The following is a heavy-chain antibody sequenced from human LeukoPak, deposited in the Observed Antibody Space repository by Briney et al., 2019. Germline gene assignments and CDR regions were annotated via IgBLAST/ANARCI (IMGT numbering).Heavy chain of an antibody. CDR1: GVTFSSYW. Sequence: GGSLSLSCAASGVTFSSYWMHWGRHAPGKGLGGVSRINSDGSSTNYADSVKGRFTISRDNAKNTLYLQMNTLRAEDTAVYYCARERYHDSSGPSWFDPWGQGTLVTVSS. D-gene: IGHD3-22*01. J-gene: IGHJ5*02. CDR2: INSDGSST. CDR3: ARERYHDSSGPSWFDP. V-gene: IGHV3-74*01.